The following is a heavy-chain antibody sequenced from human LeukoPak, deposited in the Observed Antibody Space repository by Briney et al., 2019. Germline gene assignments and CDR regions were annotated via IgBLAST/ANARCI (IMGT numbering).Heavy chain of an antibody. J-gene: IGHJ3*01. V-gene: IGHV3-23*01. CDR2: TLNSDGRT. Sequence: GGSLRLSCAASGFTFSNSDMIWVRQAPGKGLEWVSSTLNSDGRTFYADSVEGRFTISSDNSKSTLYLQMNSLRAEDTAVYYCAKRPGYGFGFDLWGQGTAVTVSS. D-gene: IGHD5-24*01. CDR1: GFTFSNSD. CDR3: AKRPGYGFGFDL.